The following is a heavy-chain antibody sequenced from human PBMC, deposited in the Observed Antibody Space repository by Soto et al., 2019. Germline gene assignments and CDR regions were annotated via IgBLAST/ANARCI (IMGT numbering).Heavy chain of an antibody. CDR3: ARARAAAGSNWFDT. V-gene: IGHV1-8*01. Sequence: QVQLVQSGAEVKKPGASVKVSCKGSGYTFTSYDINWVRQTTGQGLEWMGWMNPNSGNTGYAQKVQGRVPVTRNTSISTAQVELSSLRSQDTAVYYCARARAAAGSNWFDTWGQGTQVTVSS. J-gene: IGHJ5*02. CDR2: MNPNSGNT. D-gene: IGHD6-13*01. CDR1: GYTFTSYD.